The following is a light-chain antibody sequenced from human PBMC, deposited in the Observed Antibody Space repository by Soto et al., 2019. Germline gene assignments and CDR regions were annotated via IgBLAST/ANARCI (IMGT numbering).Light chain of an antibody. V-gene: IGKV2-30*02. J-gene: IGKJ5*01. CDR1: QSLVHSDGIAY. CDR2: KVS. Sequence: EVVMTQSPLSLPVTLGQPASISCRSNQSLVHSDGIAYFSWFQQRPGRSPRRLIYKVSNRDSGVPARFSGSGSGTDFALKISRVEAEDVGVYYCMQGTHWPITFGQGTLLEV. CDR3: MQGTHWPIT.